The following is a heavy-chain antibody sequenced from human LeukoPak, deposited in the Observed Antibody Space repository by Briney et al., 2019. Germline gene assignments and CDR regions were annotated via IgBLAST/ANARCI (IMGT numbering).Heavy chain of an antibody. CDR2: IYWDDDK. CDR1: GFSLSTSGVG. V-gene: IGHV2-5*02. D-gene: IGHD1-26*01. CDR3: AHLGDLVGATPQSFDY. J-gene: IGHJ4*02. Sequence: SGPTLVNPTQTLTLTCTFSGFSLSTSGVGVGWIRQPPGKALEWLALIYWDDDKRYSPSLKSRLTITKDTSKNQVVLTMTNMDPVDTATYYCAHLGDLVGATPQSFDYWGQGTLVTVSS.